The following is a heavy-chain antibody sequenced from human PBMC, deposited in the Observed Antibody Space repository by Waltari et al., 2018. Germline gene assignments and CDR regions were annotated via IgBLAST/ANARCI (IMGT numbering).Heavy chain of an antibody. CDR3: ARGGGSLDY. CDR1: GFTFNTYW. CDR2: INSEGSLI. V-gene: IGHV3-74*01. J-gene: IGHJ4*02. D-gene: IGHD3-10*01. Sequence: EVQLVESGGGLVRPGGSLRLSCAASGFTFNTYWMHWVRQAPGKGLVWVERINSEGSLISYAASVKGRFTISRDNAKNTLYLQMNSLRAEDTAVYYCARGGGSLDYWGQGTLVTVSS.